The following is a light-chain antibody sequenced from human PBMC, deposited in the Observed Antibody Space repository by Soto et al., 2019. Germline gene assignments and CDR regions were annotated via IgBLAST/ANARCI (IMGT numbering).Light chain of an antibody. V-gene: IGLV2-14*01. CDR2: EVS. J-gene: IGLJ1*01. CDR1: SSDVGSYNY. Sequence: QSVLTQPASVSGSPGQSITISCTGTSSDVGSYNYVSWYQQHPGKAPKLMIYEVSDRPSGISSRFSGSKSGNTASPTISGLQTEDEADYYCSSYTSSSTLFGTGTKVNVL. CDR3: SSYTSSSTL.